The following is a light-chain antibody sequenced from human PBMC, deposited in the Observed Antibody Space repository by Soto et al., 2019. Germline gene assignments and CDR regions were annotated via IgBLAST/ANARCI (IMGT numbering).Light chain of an antibody. CDR3: QSYDSTLSARYV. CDR1: SSNIGAGYD. V-gene: IGLV1-40*01. J-gene: IGLJ1*01. Sequence: QSVLTHPPSVSGAPGQRVTISCTWSSSNIGAGYDVHWYQQRPGTAPKLPIFGNINRPSGVPDRFSGSKSGTSASLAITGLQAEDEGDYYCQSYDSTLSARYVFGTGTKVTVL. CDR2: GNI.